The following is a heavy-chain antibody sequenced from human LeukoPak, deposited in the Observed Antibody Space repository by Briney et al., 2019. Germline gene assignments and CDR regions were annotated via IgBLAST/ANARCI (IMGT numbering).Heavy chain of an antibody. CDR2: ISGSGGST. J-gene: IGHJ4*02. CDR1: GFTFSSYA. Sequence: GGSLRLSCAASGFTFSSYAMSWVRQAPGKGLEWVSAISGSGGSTYYADSVKGRFTISRDNSKDTLYLQMNSLRAEDTAVYYCAKDLAYQPEITMIVVVINLSFDYWGQGTLVTVSS. D-gene: IGHD3-22*01. V-gene: IGHV3-23*01. CDR3: AKDLAYQPEITMIVVVINLSFDY.